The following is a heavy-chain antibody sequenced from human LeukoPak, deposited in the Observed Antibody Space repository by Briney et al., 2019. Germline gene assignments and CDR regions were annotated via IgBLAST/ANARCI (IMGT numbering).Heavy chain of an antibody. D-gene: IGHD5-24*01. CDR1: GFTFSNYW. CDR3: ARASNPWLQLT. Sequence: GGSLRLSCAASGFTFSNYWMIWVRQAPGKGLEWVGNIKQDGSEKRYADSVRGRFTISRDNAQTSLYLQMNSLRAEDTAVCYCARASNPWLQLTWGQGTLVTVSS. J-gene: IGHJ5*02. V-gene: IGHV3-7*05. CDR2: IKQDGSEK.